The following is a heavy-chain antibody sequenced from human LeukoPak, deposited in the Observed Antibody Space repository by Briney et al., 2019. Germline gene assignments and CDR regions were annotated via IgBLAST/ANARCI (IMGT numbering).Heavy chain of an antibody. J-gene: IGHJ4*02. D-gene: IGHD3-9*01. CDR2: IIPIFGTA. Sequence: SVKVSCKASGGTFSSYAISWVRQAPGQGLEWMGGIIPIFGTANYAQKFQGRVTITTDESTSTAYMELSSLRSEDTAVCYCARGGHDILTGYYFPLDYWGQGTLVTVSS. CDR3: ARGGHDILTGYYFPLDY. V-gene: IGHV1-69*05. CDR1: GGTFSSYA.